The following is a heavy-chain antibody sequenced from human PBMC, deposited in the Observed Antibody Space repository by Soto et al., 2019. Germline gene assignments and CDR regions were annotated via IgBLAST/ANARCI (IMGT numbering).Heavy chain of an antibody. CDR1: GFTFNNYG. CDR3: VKDVGWTSVTGS. CDR2: ISYDGTNK. Sequence: QVQLVESGGGVVQPGRSLRLSCAASGFTFNNYGMHWVRQAPGKGLEWVAVISYDGTNKYYADSVKGRLTISRDSSKNTVYLQMNSLRADDTALYYCVKDVGWTSVTGSWSKGPLATVSS. J-gene: IGHJ1*01. D-gene: IGHD2-15*01. V-gene: IGHV3-30*18.